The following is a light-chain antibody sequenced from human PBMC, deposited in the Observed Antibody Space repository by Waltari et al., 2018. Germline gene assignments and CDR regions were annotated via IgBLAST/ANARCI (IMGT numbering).Light chain of an antibody. CDR3: SSYTGSSTLWV. Sequence: QSALTQPASVSGSPGQSITISCTGTSSDVGGYNYVSWYQQHPGKAPKLLIYDVSNRPSGVSNRFSGSKSGTTASLTISGLQAEDEADYYCSSYTGSSTLWVFGGGTKLTVL. CDR1: SSDVGGYNY. V-gene: IGLV2-14*03. J-gene: IGLJ3*02. CDR2: DVS.